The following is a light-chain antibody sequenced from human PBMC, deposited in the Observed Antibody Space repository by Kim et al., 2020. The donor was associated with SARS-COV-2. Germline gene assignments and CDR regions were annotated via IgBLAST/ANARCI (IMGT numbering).Light chain of an antibody. J-gene: IGLJ2*01. CDR2: EVS. Sequence: QSVTLSCPGTSSDVGGYNYVSWYQQHPGKAPNLMIYEVSKRPSGVPDRFSGSKSGNTASLTVSGLQAEDEADYYCSSYAGSNNLVFGGGTQLTVL. CDR1: SSDVGGYNY. V-gene: IGLV2-8*01. CDR3: SSYAGSNNLV.